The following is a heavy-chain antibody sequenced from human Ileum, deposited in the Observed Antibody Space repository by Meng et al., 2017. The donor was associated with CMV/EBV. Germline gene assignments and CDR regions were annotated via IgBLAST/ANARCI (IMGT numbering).Heavy chain of an antibody. V-gene: IGHV3-53*01. CDR3: HGPGGSSY. CDR2: IYGDGRT. D-gene: IGHD3-22*01. CDR1: DFTVSRNP. J-gene: IGHJ4*02. Sequence: LRLSCAASDFTVSRNPMAWVLQAPGKGLEWVSFIYGDGRTFYADSVWGRFCISRDNSKNTVYRQMNTLRVEDTAVYYCHGPGGSSYWGQGALVTVSS.